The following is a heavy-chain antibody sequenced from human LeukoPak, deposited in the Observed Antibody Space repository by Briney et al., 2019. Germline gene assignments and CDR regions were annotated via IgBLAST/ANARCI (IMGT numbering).Heavy chain of an antibody. Sequence: GGSLRLSCAASGFTFSSYWMSWVRQAPGKGLEWVSTISGSGGLTYYADSVKGRFAISRDNSKNTLYLQMSSLRAEDTAVYYCAKEAGSSWYFFDRWGQGTLVTVSS. D-gene: IGHD6-13*01. CDR2: ISGSGGLT. V-gene: IGHV3-23*01. CDR1: GFTFSSYW. CDR3: AKEAGSSWYFFDR. J-gene: IGHJ4*02.